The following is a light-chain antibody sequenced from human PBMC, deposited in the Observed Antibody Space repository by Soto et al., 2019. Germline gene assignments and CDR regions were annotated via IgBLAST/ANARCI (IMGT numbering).Light chain of an antibody. J-gene: IGKJ2*01. Sequence: EIVMTQSPATLSVSPGERATLSCRASQSVSSNLAWYQQKPGQAPRLLIYGASTRATGIPARFSGSGSGTEFTLTISGLQSEDFAVYYCQQYNILPYTCGQGTKLEIK. CDR1: QSVSSN. V-gene: IGKV3-15*01. CDR2: GAS. CDR3: QQYNILPYT.